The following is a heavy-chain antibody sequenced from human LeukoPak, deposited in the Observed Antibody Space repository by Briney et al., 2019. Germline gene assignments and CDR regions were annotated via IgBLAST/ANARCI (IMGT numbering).Heavy chain of an antibody. D-gene: IGHD3-10*01. J-gene: IGHJ4*02. CDR3: ARGFGYYGSGSFFDY. V-gene: IGHV3-20*04. CDR2: INWNGGST. Sequence: GGSLRLSCAASGFTFDDFGMSWVRQAPGKGLEWVSGINWNGGSTGYADSVKGRFTISRDNAKNSLYLQMNSLRAEDTALYYCARGFGYYGSGSFFDYWGQGTLVTVSS. CDR1: GFTFDDFG.